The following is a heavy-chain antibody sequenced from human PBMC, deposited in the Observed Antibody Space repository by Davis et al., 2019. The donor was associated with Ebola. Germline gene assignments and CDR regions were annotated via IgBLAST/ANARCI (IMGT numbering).Heavy chain of an antibody. D-gene: IGHD6-19*01. CDR1: GGTFSSYA. CDR3: ARDKGYSSGWQTDY. J-gene: IGHJ4*02. V-gene: IGHV1-69*10. CDR2: IIPILGIA. Sequence: SVKVSCKASGGTFSSYAISWVRQAPGQGLEWMGGIIPILGIANYAQKFQGRVTITADKSTSTAYMELSSLRSEDTAVYYCARDKGYSSGWQTDYWGQGTLVTVSS.